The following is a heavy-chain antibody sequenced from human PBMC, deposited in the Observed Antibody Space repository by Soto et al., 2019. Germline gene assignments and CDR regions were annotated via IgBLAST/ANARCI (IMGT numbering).Heavy chain of an antibody. CDR3: AAVYNYYDSSGYKY. Sequence: ASVKVSCKASGFTFTSSAVQWVRQARGQRLEWIGWIVVGSGNTNYAQKFQERVTITRDMSTSTAYMELSSLRSEDTAVYYCAAVYNYYDSSGYKYWGQGTLVTVSS. D-gene: IGHD3-22*01. CDR1: GFTFTSSA. CDR2: IVVGSGNT. V-gene: IGHV1-58*01. J-gene: IGHJ4*02.